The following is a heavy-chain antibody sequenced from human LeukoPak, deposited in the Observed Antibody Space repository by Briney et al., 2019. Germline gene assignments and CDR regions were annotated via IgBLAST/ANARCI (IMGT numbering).Heavy chain of an antibody. CDR2: IYPGDSDT. CDR3: ARIQGLDTAHYSGMDV. D-gene: IGHD6-19*01. Sequence: GESLKISCKGSGYSFTSYWIGWVRQMPGKGLEWMGIIYPGDSDTRYSPSFQGQATISADKSISTAYLQWSSLKASDTAMYYCARIQGLDTAHYSGMDVWGRGTTVTVSS. J-gene: IGHJ6*02. V-gene: IGHV5-51*01. CDR1: GYSFTSYW.